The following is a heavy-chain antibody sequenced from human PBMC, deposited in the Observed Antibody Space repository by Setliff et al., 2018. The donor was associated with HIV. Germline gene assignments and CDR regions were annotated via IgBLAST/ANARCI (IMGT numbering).Heavy chain of an antibody. J-gene: IGHJ6*03. CDR1: GYSISSGYY. D-gene: IGHD6-13*01. CDR3: ARGRSRWTYYNYYYMDV. Sequence: SETLSLTCAVSGYSISSGYYWGWIRQPPGKGLEWIGSIYHSGSTYYNPSLKSRVTISVDTSKNQFSLKMSSVTAAATAVYYCARGRSRWTYYNYYYMDVWGKGTTVTV. V-gene: IGHV4-38-2*01. CDR2: IYHSGST.